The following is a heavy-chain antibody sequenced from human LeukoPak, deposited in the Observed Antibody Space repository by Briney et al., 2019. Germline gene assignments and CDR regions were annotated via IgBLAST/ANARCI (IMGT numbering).Heavy chain of an antibody. CDR1: GGSISSYY. Sequence: SETLSLTCTVSGGSISSYYWSWIRQPPGKGLEWIGYIYYSGSTNYNPSLKSRVTISVDTSKNQFSLKLSPVTAADTAVHYCARAPWDYNWIDPWGQGSLVTVSS. J-gene: IGHJ5*02. V-gene: IGHV4-59*01. CDR3: ARAPWDYNWIDP. D-gene: IGHD1-26*01. CDR2: IYYSGST.